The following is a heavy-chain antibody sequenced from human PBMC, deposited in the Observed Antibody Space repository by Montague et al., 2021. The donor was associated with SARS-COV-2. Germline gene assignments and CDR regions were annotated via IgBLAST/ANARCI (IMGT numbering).Heavy chain of an antibody. CDR3: ARMPVLLWFGELGYYGMDV. CDR1: GFSLSTSGMC. Sequence: VKPTQTLTLTCTFSGFSLSTSGMCVSWIRQPPGKAPEWLALIXXXDDKYYSTSLKTRLTISKDTSKNQVVLTMTNMDPVDTATYYCARMPVLLWFGELGYYGMDVWGQGTTVTVSS. J-gene: IGHJ6*02. V-gene: IGHV2-70*01. CDR2: IXXXDDK. D-gene: IGHD3-10*01.